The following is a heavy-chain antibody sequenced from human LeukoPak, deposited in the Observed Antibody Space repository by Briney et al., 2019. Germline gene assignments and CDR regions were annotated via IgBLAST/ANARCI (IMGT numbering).Heavy chain of an antibody. CDR3: AKGVVVPAAIPDQSYYYYGMDV. CDR1: GFTFSSYA. Sequence: PGGSLRLSCAASGFTFSSYAMSWVRQAPGKGLEWVSAISGSGGSTYYADSVEGRFTISRDNSKNTLYLQMNSLRAEDTAVYYCAKGVVVPAAIPDQSYYYYGMDVWGQGTTVTVSS. V-gene: IGHV3-23*01. J-gene: IGHJ6*02. CDR2: ISGSGGST. D-gene: IGHD2-2*02.